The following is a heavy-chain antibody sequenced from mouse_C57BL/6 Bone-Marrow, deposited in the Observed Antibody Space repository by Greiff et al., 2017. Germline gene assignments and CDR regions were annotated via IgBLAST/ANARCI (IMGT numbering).Heavy chain of an antibody. CDR1: GYTFTSYG. D-gene: IGHD2-4*01. CDR2: IYPRSGNT. V-gene: IGHV1-81*01. J-gene: IGHJ2*01. CDR3: ARGGAIYYDYFFDY. Sequence: QVQLKESGAELARPGASVKLSCKASGYTFTSYGISWVQQRTGQGLEWIGEIYPRSGNTYYNEKFKGKATLTADKSSSTAYMELRSLTSEDSAVYFCARGGAIYYDYFFDYWGQGTTLTVSS.